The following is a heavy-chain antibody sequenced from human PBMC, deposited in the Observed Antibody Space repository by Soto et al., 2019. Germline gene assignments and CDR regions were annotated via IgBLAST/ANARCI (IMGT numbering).Heavy chain of an antibody. V-gene: IGHV3-23*01. Sequence: EVLLLESGGGLVQPGGSLRLSCAASGFTFSSYAMSWVRQAPGKGLEWVSVISGSGGNTYYADSVRGRFTISRDNSKNTLYLQMKSLRAEDTAVYYCATNRGVVVATPVDFWGQGTLVTVSS. CDR3: ATNRGVVVATPVDF. CDR2: ISGSGGNT. D-gene: IGHD2-15*01. J-gene: IGHJ4*02. CDR1: GFTFSSYA.